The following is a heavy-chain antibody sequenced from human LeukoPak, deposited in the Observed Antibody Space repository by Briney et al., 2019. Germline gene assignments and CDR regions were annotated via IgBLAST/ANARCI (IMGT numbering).Heavy chain of an antibody. CDR3: AGDPNYYGSGSYYPQNWFDP. D-gene: IGHD3-10*01. V-gene: IGHV1-18*01. CDR2: ISAYNGNT. Sequence: ASVKVSCKASGYTFTSYGISWVRQAPGQGLEWMGWISAYNGNTNYAQKLQGRVTMTTDTSTSTAYMELRSLRSDDTAVYYCAGDPNYYGSGSYYPQNWFDPWGQGTLVTVSS. J-gene: IGHJ5*02. CDR1: GYTFTSYG.